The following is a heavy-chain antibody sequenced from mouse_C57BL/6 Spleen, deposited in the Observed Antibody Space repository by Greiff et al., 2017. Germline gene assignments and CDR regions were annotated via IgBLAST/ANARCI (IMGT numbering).Heavy chain of an antibody. CDR1: GYAFSSSW. CDR2: IYPGDGDT. V-gene: IGHV1-82*01. J-gene: IGHJ2*01. CDR3: ARGVTGTFDY. Sequence: VQLQQSGPELVKPGASVKISCKASGYAFSSSWMNWVKQRPGKGLEWIGRIYPGDGDTNYNGKFKGKATLTADKSSSTAYMQLSSLTSEDSAVYVCARGVTGTFDYWGQGTTLTVSS. D-gene: IGHD4-1*01.